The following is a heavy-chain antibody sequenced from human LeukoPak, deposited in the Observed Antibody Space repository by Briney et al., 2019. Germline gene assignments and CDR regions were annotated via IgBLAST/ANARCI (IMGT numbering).Heavy chain of an antibody. D-gene: IGHD4-17*01. J-gene: IGHJ3*02. Sequence: GGSLRLSCAASGFSFSSFAMMWVRQAPGMALELISAILSGGDVFFYGDSVRGRFTISRDDSTNTLFLQMNNLRADDSAVYYCARDPNGNYVGAFEMWGPGTTVTVSS. CDR1: GFSFSSFA. CDR2: ILSGGDVF. V-gene: IGHV3-23*01. CDR3: ARDPNGNYVGAFEM.